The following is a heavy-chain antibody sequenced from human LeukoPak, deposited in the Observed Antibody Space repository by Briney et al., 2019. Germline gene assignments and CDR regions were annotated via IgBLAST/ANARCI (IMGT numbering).Heavy chain of an antibody. CDR3: ARDPPYDFWSGYPTGDYYYMDV. Sequence: GGSLRLSCAASGFTFSSYEMNWVRQAPGKGLEWVSYISSSGSTIYYADSVKGRFTISRDNAKNSLYLRMNSLRAEDTAVYYCARDPPYDFWSGYPTGDYYYMDVWGKGTTVTVSS. J-gene: IGHJ6*03. V-gene: IGHV3-48*03. D-gene: IGHD3-3*01. CDR2: ISSSGSTI. CDR1: GFTFSSYE.